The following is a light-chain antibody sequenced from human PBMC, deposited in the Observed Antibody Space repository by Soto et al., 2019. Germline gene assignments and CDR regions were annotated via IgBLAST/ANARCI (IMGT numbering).Light chain of an antibody. CDR3: QKYNSAPTWT. J-gene: IGKJ1*01. CDR2: AAS. V-gene: IGKV1-27*01. Sequence: DIQMTQSPSTLSGSVGDRVTITCRASQGISNYLAWYQQKPGKVPKLLIYAASTLQSGVPSRFSGSGSGTDFTLTISSLQPEDVATYYCQKYNSAPTWTFGQGTKVDIK. CDR1: QGISNY.